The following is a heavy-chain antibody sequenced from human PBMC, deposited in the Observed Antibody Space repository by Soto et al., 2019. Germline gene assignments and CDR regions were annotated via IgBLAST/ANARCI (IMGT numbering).Heavy chain of an antibody. J-gene: IGHJ4*02. CDR3: AKDMGASPVVSPADY. Sequence: GASVKVSCKASGYTFTSYPTHWVRQAPGQRLEWMGWIDAGNGNTKYSQKFRGRVTFTTDTSASTAYMDLNSLRAEDTAVYYCAKDMGASPVVSPADYWGQGTLVTVSS. CDR2: IDAGNGNT. V-gene: IGHV1-3*01. CDR1: GYTFTSYP. D-gene: IGHD1-26*01.